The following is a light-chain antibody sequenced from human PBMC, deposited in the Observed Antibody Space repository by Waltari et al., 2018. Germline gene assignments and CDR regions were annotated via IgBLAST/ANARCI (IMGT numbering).Light chain of an antibody. Sequence: EIVLTQSPATLSVSPGERATLSCSASQSINSQLAWYQQKPGQAPRLLIYGASTRATGIPARWSGSGSGTEFTPTISSLQSEDFAAYYCQQYHESPPLTFGPRTKVDIK. V-gene: IGKV3-15*01. CDR1: QSINSQ. J-gene: IGKJ3*01. CDR3: QQYHESPPLT. CDR2: GAS.